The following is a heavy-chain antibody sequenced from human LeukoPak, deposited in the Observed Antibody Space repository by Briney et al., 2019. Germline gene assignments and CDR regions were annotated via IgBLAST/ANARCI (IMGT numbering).Heavy chain of an antibody. D-gene: IGHD3-22*01. V-gene: IGHV4-4*02. J-gene: IGHJ4*02. CDR3: ATYYDSSGYRFDY. CDR2: IYHTGGT. Sequence: SETLSLTCAVSGGSISSPNWWSWVRQPPGKGLEWIGEIYHTGGTNYNPSLKSRVTMSIDKSKNQFSLDLSSVTAADTAVYYCATYYDSSGYRFDYWGQGTLVTVSS. CDR1: GGSISSPNW.